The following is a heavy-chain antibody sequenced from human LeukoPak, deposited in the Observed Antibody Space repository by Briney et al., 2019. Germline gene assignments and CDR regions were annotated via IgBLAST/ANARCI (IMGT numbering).Heavy chain of an antibody. J-gene: IGHJ5*02. CDR1: GFTFSSYE. Sequence: PGGSLRLSCAASGFTFSSYEMNWVRQAPGKGLEWVSSISSSSSYIYYADSVKGRFTISRDNAKNSLYLQMNSLRAEDTAVYYCAKVDYYDSSGNYPNWFDPWGQGTLVTVSS. D-gene: IGHD3-22*01. V-gene: IGHV3-21*04. CDR3: AKVDYYDSSGNYPNWFDP. CDR2: ISSSSSYI.